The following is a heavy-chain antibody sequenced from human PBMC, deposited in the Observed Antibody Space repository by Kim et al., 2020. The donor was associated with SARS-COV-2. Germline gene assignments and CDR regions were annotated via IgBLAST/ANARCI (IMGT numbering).Heavy chain of an antibody. V-gene: IGHV3-23*01. CDR1: GFMVKRYA. CDR3: AKNIAPGGRGNAMDV. J-gene: IGHJ6*02. D-gene: IGHD6-13*01. Sequence: GGSLRLSCAASGFMVKRYAMTRVRQPPGKGLEWISIGSSNGNTNYADSVKGRFSMSRDSSANTVYLHMNSLRAEDTAVYYCAKNIAPGGRGNAMDVWGQGTTVTVSS. CDR2: IGSSNGNT.